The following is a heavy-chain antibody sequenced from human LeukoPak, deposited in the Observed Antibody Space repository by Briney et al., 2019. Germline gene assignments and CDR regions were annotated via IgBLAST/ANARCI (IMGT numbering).Heavy chain of an antibody. CDR2: ISASKGNT. CDR3: ARVRLDNTMNFDY. V-gene: IGHV1-18*01. CDR1: GYTFTSYA. J-gene: IGHJ4*02. Sequence: ASVKVSCKASGYTFTSYAITWVRQAPGQGLEWTGWISASKGNTNYAQKLQGRVTMTTDTSTTTAYMELRSLRSDDTAVYYCARVRLDNTMNFDYWGQGTLVTVSS. D-gene: IGHD3-22*01.